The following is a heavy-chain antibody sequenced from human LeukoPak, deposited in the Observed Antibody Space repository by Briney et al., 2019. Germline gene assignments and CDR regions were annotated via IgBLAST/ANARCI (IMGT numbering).Heavy chain of an antibody. D-gene: IGHD5-24*01. CDR1: GGSFSGYY. V-gene: IGHV4-34*01. CDR3: ARGRSEMATIAGRDY. Sequence: SETLSLTCAVYGGSFSGYYWSWIRQPPGKGLEGIGEINHSGSTNYNPSLKSRVTISVDTSKNQFSLKLSSVTAADTAVYYCARGRSEMATIAGRDYWGQGTLVTVSS. J-gene: IGHJ4*02. CDR2: INHSGST.